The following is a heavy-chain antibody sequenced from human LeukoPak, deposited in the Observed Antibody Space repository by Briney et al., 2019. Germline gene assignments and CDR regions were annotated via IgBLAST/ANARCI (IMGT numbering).Heavy chain of an antibody. V-gene: IGHV3-23*01. CDR1: GFTFSSYA. CDR3: AKGDCSGGSCYNFDY. J-gene: IGHJ4*02. Sequence: GGSLRLSCAASGFTFSSYAMSWVRQAPGKGLEWVSAISGSGGSTYYADSVKGRFTISRDNAKNTLYVQMNRLRAEDTAVYYCAKGDCSGGSCYNFDYWGQGTLVTVSS. D-gene: IGHD2-15*01. CDR2: ISGSGGST.